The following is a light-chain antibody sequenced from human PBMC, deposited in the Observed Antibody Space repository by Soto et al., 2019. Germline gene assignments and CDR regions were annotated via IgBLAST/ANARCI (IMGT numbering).Light chain of an antibody. J-gene: IGKJ1*01. CDR1: QSVSST. CDR2: GAS. V-gene: IGKV3-15*01. Sequence: EIVMTQSPATLSVPPGERATLSCRASQSVSSTLAWYQQKPGQAPRLLIYGASTRATGIPARFSGSGSGTEFTLTISSLQSEDFAVYYCQQYNNWPWTFGQGTKVDIK. CDR3: QQYNNWPWT.